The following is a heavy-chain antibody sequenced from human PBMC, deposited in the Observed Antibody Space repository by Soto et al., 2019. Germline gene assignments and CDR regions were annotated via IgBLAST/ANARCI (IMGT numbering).Heavy chain of an antibody. D-gene: IGHD3-22*01. CDR2: IHYSGRT. V-gene: IGHV4-31*03. Sequence: QVQLQESGPGLVKPSQTLALTCTVSGGSISSGGYYWSWIRQHPGKGLEWIGYIHYSGRTYYNPSLKSRVTISIDTSKNQFSLKLSSVTAADTAVHYCARISTDSSGFYWGFDYWGQGTLVTVSS. CDR1: GGSISSGGYY. CDR3: ARISTDSSGFYWGFDY. J-gene: IGHJ4*02.